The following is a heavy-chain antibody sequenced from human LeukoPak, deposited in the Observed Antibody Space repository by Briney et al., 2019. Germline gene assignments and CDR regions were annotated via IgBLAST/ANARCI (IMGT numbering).Heavy chain of an antibody. J-gene: IGHJ3*02. CDR2: ISWDGGST. CDR1: GFTFDDYA. D-gene: IGHD6-13*01. V-gene: IGHV3-43D*03. CDR3: ARATRSSSWTPFDAFDI. Sequence: GGSLRLSCAASGFTFDDYAMHWVRQAPGKGLEWVSLISWDGGSTYYADSVKGRFTISRDNAKNSLYLQMNSLRAEDTAVYYCARATRSSSWTPFDAFDIWGQGTMVTVSS.